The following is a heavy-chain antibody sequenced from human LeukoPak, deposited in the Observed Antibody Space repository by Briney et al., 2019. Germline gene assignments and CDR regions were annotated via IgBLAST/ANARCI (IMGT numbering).Heavy chain of an antibody. V-gene: IGHV3-53*01. J-gene: IGHJ5*02. Sequence: GGSLRLSCAASGFTVSSNYMSWVRQAPGKGLEWVSVIYSGGFTYYADSVKGRFTISRDNSKNTLYLQMNNLRAEDTAVYYCARAPYYYDSSGYPEGSWGQGTLVTVSP. CDR3: ARAPYYYDSSGYPEGS. CDR2: IYSGGFT. D-gene: IGHD3-22*01. CDR1: GFTVSSNY.